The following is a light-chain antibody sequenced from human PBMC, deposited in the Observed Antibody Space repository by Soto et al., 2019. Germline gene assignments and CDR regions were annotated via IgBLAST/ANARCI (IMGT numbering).Light chain of an antibody. CDR2: DAS. CDR3: QKCVASPYN. Sequence: AIQLTQSPSSLSASVGDRVTITCRASQGINSYLAWYQQKPGKAPKLLIYDASSRATGIPDRFSASGSGTDFTLTISSLEPEDFAVYYCQKCVASPYNFGQGTK. CDR1: QGINSY. V-gene: IGKV1-13*02. J-gene: IGKJ2*01.